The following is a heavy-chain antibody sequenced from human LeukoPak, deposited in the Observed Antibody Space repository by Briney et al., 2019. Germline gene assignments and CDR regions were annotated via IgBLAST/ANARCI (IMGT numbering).Heavy chain of an antibody. CDR3: VAISLDY. CDR2: IKQDGSEK. Sequence: GGSLILSCAASGFTFSNAWRSWVRQAPGKGLEWVANIKQDGSEKNYVDSVKGRFTISRDNAKTSLYLQMNSLRAEDTAVYYCVAISLDYWGRGTLVTVSS. J-gene: IGHJ4*02. V-gene: IGHV3-7*05. CDR1: GFTFSNAW.